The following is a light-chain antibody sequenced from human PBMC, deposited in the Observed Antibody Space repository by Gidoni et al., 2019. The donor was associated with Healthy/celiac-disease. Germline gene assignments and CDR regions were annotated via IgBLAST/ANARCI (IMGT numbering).Light chain of an antibody. CDR1: QSVSSSY. Sequence: EIVLTQSPGTLSLSPGERATLSCRASQSVSSSYLAWYQQKPGQAPRLLIYGASSRATGIPDRFSGSGSGTDFTLTISRLEPEDFAVYYCQLRDFGPGTKVDIK. V-gene: IGKV3-20*01. CDR3: QLRD. J-gene: IGKJ3*01. CDR2: GAS.